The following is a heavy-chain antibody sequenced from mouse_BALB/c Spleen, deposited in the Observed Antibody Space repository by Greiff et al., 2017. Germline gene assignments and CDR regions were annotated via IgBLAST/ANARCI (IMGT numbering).Heavy chain of an antibody. D-gene: IGHD3-1*01. Sequence: EVQLQQSGPELVKPGASVKVSCKASGYSFTDYNMYWVKQSHGKSLEWIGYIDPYNGGTSYNQKFKRKATLTVDKSSSTAYMQLSSLTSEDSAVYYCTIRGGRAYYAMDYRGQGTSVTVSS. CDR3: TIRGGRAYYAMDY. CDR1: GYSFTDYN. V-gene: IGHV1S135*01. CDR2: IDPYNGGT. J-gene: IGHJ4*01.